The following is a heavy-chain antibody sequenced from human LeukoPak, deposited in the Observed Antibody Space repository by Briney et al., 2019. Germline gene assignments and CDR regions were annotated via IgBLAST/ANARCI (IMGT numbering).Heavy chain of an antibody. Sequence: GGSLTLSCAASGFTFSTVALSWFRQAPGKGLEWVSAISSVSRTYYAGSVKGRFAISRDNSENTLFLHMNSQRSEDTAIYYCAKEVPGPGWYTVDYWGQGTLVTVSS. D-gene: IGHD6-19*01. CDR1: GFTFSTVA. V-gene: IGHV3-23*01. CDR2: ISSVSRT. CDR3: AKEVPGPGWYTVDY. J-gene: IGHJ4*02.